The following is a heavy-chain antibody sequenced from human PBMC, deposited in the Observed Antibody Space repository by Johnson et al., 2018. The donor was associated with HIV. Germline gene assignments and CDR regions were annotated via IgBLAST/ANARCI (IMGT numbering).Heavy chain of an antibody. D-gene: IGHD6-13*01. V-gene: IGHV3-30*03. CDR2: ISYDGSNK. J-gene: IGHJ3*02. CDR3: ARAGIAATAFDM. Sequence: QVQLVESGGGVVQPGRSLRLSCAASGFTFSSYGMHWVRQAPGKGLEWVAVISYDGSNKYYADSVKGRFTISRDNSKNTLYLQMNSLRAEDTAVYYCARAGIAATAFDMWGQGTMVTVSS. CDR1: GFTFSSYG.